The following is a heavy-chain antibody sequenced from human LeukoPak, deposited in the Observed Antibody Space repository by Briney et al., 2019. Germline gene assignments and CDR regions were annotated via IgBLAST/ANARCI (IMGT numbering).Heavy chain of an antibody. CDR3: ARHSRYCSGGSCYLRHHYYGMDV. J-gene: IGHJ6*02. D-gene: IGHD2-15*01. Sequence: SETLSLTCTVSGGSISSYYWSWIRQPPGKGLEWIGYIYYSGSTNYNPSLKSRVTISVDTSKNQFSLKLSSVTAADTAVYYCARHSRYCSGGSCYLRHHYYGMDVWGQGTTVTVSS. CDR1: GGSISSYY. CDR2: IYYSGST. V-gene: IGHV4-59*08.